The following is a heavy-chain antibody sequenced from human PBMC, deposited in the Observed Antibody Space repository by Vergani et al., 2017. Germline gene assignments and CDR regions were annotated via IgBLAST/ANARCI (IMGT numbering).Heavy chain of an antibody. V-gene: IGHV3-23*01. Sequence: EVQLLESGGGLVQPGGSLRLSCAASGFTFSSYAMSWVRQAPGKGLDWVSAISGSGGRTYYADSVKGRFTISRDNSKNTLYLQMNSLRAEDTAVYYCAKSVARAMVSAADYWGQGTLVTVSS. D-gene: IGHD5-18*01. CDR3: AKSVARAMVSAADY. CDR1: GFTFSSYA. CDR2: ISGSGGRT. J-gene: IGHJ4*02.